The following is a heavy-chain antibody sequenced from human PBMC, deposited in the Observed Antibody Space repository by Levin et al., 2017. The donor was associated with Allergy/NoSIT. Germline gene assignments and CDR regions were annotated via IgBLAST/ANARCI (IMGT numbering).Heavy chain of an antibody. CDR3: ARWGSNPSRYYYGVDV. CDR1: GGTFSSYV. V-gene: IGHV1-69*13. CDR2: IIPIFGTA. D-gene: IGHD3-16*02. Sequence: ASVKVSCKASGGTFSSYVISWVRQAPGQGLEWMGGIIPIFGTANYAQKFQGRVTITADESTNTAYMELSSLRSEDTAVYYCARWGSNPSRYYYGVDVWGQGTTVSVSS. J-gene: IGHJ6*02.